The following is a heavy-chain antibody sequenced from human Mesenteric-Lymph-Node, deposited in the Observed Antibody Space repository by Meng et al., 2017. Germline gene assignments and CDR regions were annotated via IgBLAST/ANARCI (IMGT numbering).Heavy chain of an antibody. CDR3: ARWSTYYDSLRGLRHYYYYGMDV. J-gene: IGHJ6*02. V-gene: IGHV4-34*01. Sequence: SETLSLTCAVYGGSFSGYYWSWIRQPPGKGLEWIGEINHSGSTNYNPSLKSRVTISVDTSKNQFPLKLSSVTAADTAVYYCARWSTYYDSLRGLRHYYYYGMDVWGQGTTVTVSS. CDR2: INHSGST. CDR1: GGSFSGYY. D-gene: IGHD3-9*01.